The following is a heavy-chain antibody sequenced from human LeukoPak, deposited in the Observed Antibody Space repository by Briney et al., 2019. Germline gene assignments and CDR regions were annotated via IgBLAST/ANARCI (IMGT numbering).Heavy chain of an antibody. J-gene: IGHJ3*02. CDR2: INPNSGGT. V-gene: IGHV1-2*02. Sequence: ASVKVSCKASGYTFTGYYMHWVRQAPGQGLEWIGWINPNSGGTNYAQKCQDRVTMTRDTSISTAYMELSRLRSDDTAVYYCARGPGDAFDIWGQGTMVTVSS. CDR1: GYTFTGYY. CDR3: ARGPGDAFDI.